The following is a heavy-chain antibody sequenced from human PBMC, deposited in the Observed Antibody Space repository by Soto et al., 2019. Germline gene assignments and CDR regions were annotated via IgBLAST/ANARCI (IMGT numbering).Heavy chain of an antibody. V-gene: IGHV3-33*01. CDR3: ARELRTAMVHYYFEY. Sequence: GGSLRLSCVASVFTFSSYGMHCVRQSPGKGLEWVAVIWYDGSNKYYADSVKGRFTISRDNSKNTLYLQMNGLRAEDTAVYYCARELRTAMVHYYFEYWGQGTLVSVSS. CDR2: IWYDGSNK. D-gene: IGHD5-18*01. J-gene: IGHJ4*02. CDR1: VFTFSSYG.